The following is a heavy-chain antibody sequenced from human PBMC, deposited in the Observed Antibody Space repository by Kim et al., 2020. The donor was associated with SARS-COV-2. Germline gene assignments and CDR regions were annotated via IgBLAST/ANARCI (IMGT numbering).Heavy chain of an antibody. CDR1: GFTFSSYA. CDR3: AKSGMVRGVIGYYYGMDV. D-gene: IGHD3-10*01. V-gene: IGHV3-23*01. CDR2: ISGSGGST. Sequence: GGSLRLSCAASGFTFSSYAMSWVRQAPGKGLEWVSAISGSGGSTYYADSVKGRFTISRDNSKNTLYLQMNSLRAEDTAVYYCAKSGMVRGVIGYYYGMDVWGQGTTVTVSS. J-gene: IGHJ6*02.